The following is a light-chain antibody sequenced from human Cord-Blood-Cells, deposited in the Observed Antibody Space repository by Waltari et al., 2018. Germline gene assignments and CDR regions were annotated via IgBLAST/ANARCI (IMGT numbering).Light chain of an antibody. V-gene: IGKV3-15*01. CDR3: QQYNNWPPWT. CDR1: QSVSSN. CDR2: GAS. Sequence: EIVMTQSPPTLSVSPADRATPSCRASQSVSSNLAWYQQKPCQAPRLLIYGASTRATGIPARFSGSGYGTEFTLTISSLQSEDFAVYYCQQYNNWPPWTFGQGTKVEIK. J-gene: IGKJ1*01.